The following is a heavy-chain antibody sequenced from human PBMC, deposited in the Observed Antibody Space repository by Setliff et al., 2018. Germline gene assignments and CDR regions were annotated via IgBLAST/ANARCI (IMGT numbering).Heavy chain of an antibody. V-gene: IGHV1-69*13. CDR1: GGTFNSFL. D-gene: IGHD2-2*01. Sequence: RASVKVSCKNSGGTFNSFLVSWVRQAPGQGLEWMGGIIPLFGTTKYAQKFQDRITMTADESATTAYMELTSLRSEDTAVYYCARGRMRGSCSGPSCTYDPFDIWGQGTPVTVSS. CDR3: ARGRMRGSCSGPSCTYDPFDI. J-gene: IGHJ3*02. CDR2: IIPLFGTT.